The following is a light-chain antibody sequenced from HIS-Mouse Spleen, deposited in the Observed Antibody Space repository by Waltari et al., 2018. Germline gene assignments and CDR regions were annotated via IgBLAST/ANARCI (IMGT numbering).Light chain of an antibody. CDR2: EDN. Sequence: QSALTQPASVSGSPGQSITIPRTGTSSDAGSYHLVSWYQQHPGKAPKLMSYEDNKRPSGVSNRFSGSKSGNTASLTISGLQAEDEADYYCCSYAGSSTYVVFGGGTKLTVL. V-gene: IGLV2-23*01. J-gene: IGLJ2*01. CDR1: SSDAGSYHL. CDR3: CSYAGSSTYVV.